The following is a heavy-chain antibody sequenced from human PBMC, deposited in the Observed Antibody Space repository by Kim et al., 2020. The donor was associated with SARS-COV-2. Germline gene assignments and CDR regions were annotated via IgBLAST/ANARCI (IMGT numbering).Heavy chain of an antibody. Sequence: LKSRVTISVDTSKNQFSLKLSSVTAADTAVYYCARDRDYGGNSFIWYFDLWGRGTLVTVSS. D-gene: IGHD4-17*01. CDR3: ARDRDYGGNSFIWYFDL. J-gene: IGHJ2*01. V-gene: IGHV4-30-2*04.